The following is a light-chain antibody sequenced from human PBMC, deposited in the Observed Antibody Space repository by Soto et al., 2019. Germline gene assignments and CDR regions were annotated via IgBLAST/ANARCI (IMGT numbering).Light chain of an antibody. CDR3: SSYTINSGYV. CDR2: EVS. CDR1: SSDVGGYNY. J-gene: IGLJ1*01. Sequence: QSALTQPASVSGSPGQSITISCTGTSSDVGGYNYVSWYQQHPGKAPKLMIYEVSDRPSGLSNRFSGSKSGNTASLTISGLQAEDEADYYCSSYTINSGYVFGTGTKLTVL. V-gene: IGLV2-14*01.